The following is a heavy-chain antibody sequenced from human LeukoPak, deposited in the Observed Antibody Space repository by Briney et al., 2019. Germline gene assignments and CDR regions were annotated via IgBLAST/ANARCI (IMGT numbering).Heavy chain of an antibody. CDR3: ARATYDSSAVDAFDI. Sequence: PGGSLRLSCAASGFTFSSYAMHWVRQAPGKGLEWVAVISYDGSNKYYADSVKGRFTISRDNSKNTLYLQMNTLRAEDTAVYYCARATYDSSAVDAFDIWGQGTMVTVSP. CDR1: GFTFSSYA. J-gene: IGHJ3*02. V-gene: IGHV3-30*04. D-gene: IGHD3-22*01. CDR2: ISYDGSNK.